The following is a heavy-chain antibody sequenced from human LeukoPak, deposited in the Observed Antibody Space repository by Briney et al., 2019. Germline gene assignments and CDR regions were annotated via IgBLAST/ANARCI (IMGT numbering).Heavy chain of an antibody. V-gene: IGHV1-2*02. CDR3: ARDRGY. D-gene: IGHD3-10*01. CDR1: GYTFTDYC. J-gene: IGHJ4*02. Sequence: EASVKVSCKASGYTFTDYCIDWVRQAPGQGLEWMGWISPNSGDTNYAQKFQGRVTMTRDTSISTAYMELSRLTSDDTAVYYCARDRGYWGQGTLVTVSS. CDR2: ISPNSGDT.